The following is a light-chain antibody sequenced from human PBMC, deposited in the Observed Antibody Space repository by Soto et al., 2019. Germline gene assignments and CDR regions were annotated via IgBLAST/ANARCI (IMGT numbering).Light chain of an antibody. V-gene: IGKV1-17*01. Sequence: DIKMTQSPSSLSASVGDRVTITCRASQGIRNDIGWYQQKPGKAPKRLIYAASSLQSGVPSRFSGSGSRTEFTLTISSLQPEDVATYYCLQHNSYPWTFGQGTKVEIK. CDR1: QGIRND. CDR3: LQHNSYPWT. J-gene: IGKJ1*01. CDR2: AAS.